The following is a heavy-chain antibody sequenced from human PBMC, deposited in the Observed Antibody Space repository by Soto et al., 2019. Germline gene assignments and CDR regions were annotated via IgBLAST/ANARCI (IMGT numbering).Heavy chain of an antibody. CDR2: INPYGGAA. J-gene: IGHJ4*02. Sequence: ASVKVSCKASGYTFTSTWMHWVRQAPGQGLEWMGIINPYGGAATYAEKFQGRVTITRDTSASTAYMELSSLRSEDTAVYYCAKSATVPAAIAYWGQGTLVTVSS. CDR3: AKSATVPAAIAY. V-gene: IGHV1-46*01. CDR1: GYTFTSTW. D-gene: IGHD2-2*02.